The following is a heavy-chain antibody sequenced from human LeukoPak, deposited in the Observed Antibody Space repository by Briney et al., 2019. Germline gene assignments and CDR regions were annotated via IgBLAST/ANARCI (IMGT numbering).Heavy chain of an antibody. D-gene: IGHD6-13*01. J-gene: IGHJ4*02. Sequence: SETLSLTCAVYGGSFSGYYWSWIRQPPGKGLEWIGEINHSGSTNYNPSLKSRVTISVDTSKNQFSLKLSSVTAADTAVYYCARGAGKAIEAAPYPFDYWGQGTLVTVSS. CDR3: ARGAGKAIEAAPYPFDY. CDR2: INHSGST. V-gene: IGHV4-34*01. CDR1: GGSFSGYY.